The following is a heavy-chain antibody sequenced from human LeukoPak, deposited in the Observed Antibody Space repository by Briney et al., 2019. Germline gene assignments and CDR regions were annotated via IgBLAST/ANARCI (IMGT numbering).Heavy chain of an antibody. CDR2: IRFDETEK. J-gene: IGHJ4*02. Sequence: GGSLRLSCAASGFSFNNYGMHWARHTPSKGLEWVAFIRFDETEKFYADSVKGRFTISRDNSKNTLYLQMNSLRAEDTAVYYCAKDCRYYDSSGLVGWGQGTLVTVSS. CDR3: AKDCRYYDSSGLVG. V-gene: IGHV3-30*02. D-gene: IGHD3-22*01. CDR1: GFSFNNYG.